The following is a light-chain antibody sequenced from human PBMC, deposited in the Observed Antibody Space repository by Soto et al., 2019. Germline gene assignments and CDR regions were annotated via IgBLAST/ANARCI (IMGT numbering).Light chain of an antibody. J-gene: IGKJ1*01. CDR3: QKYNCAPRT. V-gene: IGKV1-27*01. CDR2: AAS. Sequence: DIQMTKSPSSLSASVGDRVTITCRASQGISNYLAWYQQKPGKVPKLLIYAASTLQSGVPSRFTGSVSGTDFTVTISSLQPEDGATYYCQKYNCAPRTFGQGIKVEIK. CDR1: QGISNY.